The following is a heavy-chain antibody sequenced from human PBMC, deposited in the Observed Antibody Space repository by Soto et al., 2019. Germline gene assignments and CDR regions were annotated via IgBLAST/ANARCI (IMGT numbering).Heavy chain of an antibody. CDR1: GYSFTSYW. J-gene: IGHJ4*02. V-gene: IGHV5-10-1*01. D-gene: IGHD3-3*01. CDR2: IDPSDSYT. Sequence: PGESLKISCKGSGYSFTSYWIGWVRQMPGKGLEWMGRIDPSDSYTNYSPSFQGHVTISADKSISTAYLQWSSLKASDTAMYYCARLHPVLRFLEWPTPHYYWGQGTLVTVSS. CDR3: ARLHPVLRFLEWPTPHYY.